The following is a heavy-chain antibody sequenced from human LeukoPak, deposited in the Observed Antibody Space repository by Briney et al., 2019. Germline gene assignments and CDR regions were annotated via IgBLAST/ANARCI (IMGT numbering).Heavy chain of an antibody. J-gene: IGHJ4*02. D-gene: IGHD3-10*01. CDR2: INHSGST. Sequence: SETLSLTCAVYGGSFSGYYWSWIRQPPGKGLEWIGEINHSGSTNYNPSLKSRVTISVDTSKNQFSLKLSSVTAADTAVYYCARVHYYVSGTYGFDYWGQGTLVTVSS. CDR1: GGSFSGYY. V-gene: IGHV4-34*01. CDR3: ARVHYYVSGTYGFDY.